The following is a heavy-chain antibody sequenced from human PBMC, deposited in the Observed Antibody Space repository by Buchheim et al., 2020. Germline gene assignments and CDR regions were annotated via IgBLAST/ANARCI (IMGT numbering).Heavy chain of an antibody. J-gene: IGHJ5*02. Sequence: QVQLQESGPGLVKPSETLSLTCSVSGGSIFTYNWSWIRQAPGKGLEWIGYMDGSGRSNYNPSLKSRVTISVDTSKNQFSLNLSSVTAADTAIYYCAKKRSDNWFDPWGQGTL. CDR1: GGSIFTYN. CDR2: MDGSGRS. V-gene: IGHV4-59*01. CDR3: AKKRSDNWFDP.